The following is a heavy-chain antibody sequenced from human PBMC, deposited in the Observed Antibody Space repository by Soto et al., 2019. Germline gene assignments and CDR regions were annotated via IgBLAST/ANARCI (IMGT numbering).Heavy chain of an antibody. Sequence: GESLKISCAASGFTFSSYAMSWVRQAPGKGLEWVSAISGSGGSTYYADSVKGRFTISRDNSKNTLYLQMNSLRAEDTAVYYCAKDLSIFGVVIIFGYYFDYWGQGTLVTVSS. V-gene: IGHV3-23*01. D-gene: IGHD3-3*01. CDR2: ISGSGGST. CDR1: GFTFSSYA. J-gene: IGHJ4*02. CDR3: AKDLSIFGVVIIFGYYFDY.